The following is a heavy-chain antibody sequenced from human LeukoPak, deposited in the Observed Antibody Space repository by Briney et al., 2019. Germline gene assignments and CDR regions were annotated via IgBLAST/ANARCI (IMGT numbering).Heavy chain of an antibody. Sequence: GRSLRLSCAASGFAFSSYGMHWVRQAPGKGLEWVAVIWYDGSNKYYADSVKGRFTISRDNSKNTLYLQMNSLRAEDTAVYYCARERGDCSSTSCYAHWFDPWGQGTLVTVSP. J-gene: IGHJ5*02. CDR2: IWYDGSNK. D-gene: IGHD2-2*01. CDR1: GFAFSSYG. V-gene: IGHV3-33*01. CDR3: ARERGDCSSTSCYAHWFDP.